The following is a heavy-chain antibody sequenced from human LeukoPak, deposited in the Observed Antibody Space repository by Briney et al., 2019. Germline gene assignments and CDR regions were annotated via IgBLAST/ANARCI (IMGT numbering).Heavy chain of an antibody. Sequence: PSQTLSLTCTVSGGSISSGGYYWSWIRQPPGKGLEWTGYIYHSGSTYYNPSLKSRITISVDRSKNQFSLKLSSVTAADTAVYYCARVGEGGVNDPWGQGTLVTVSS. V-gene: IGHV4-30-2*01. CDR1: GGSISSGGYY. CDR2: IYHSGST. J-gene: IGHJ5*02. D-gene: IGHD3-16*01. CDR3: ARVGEGGVNDP.